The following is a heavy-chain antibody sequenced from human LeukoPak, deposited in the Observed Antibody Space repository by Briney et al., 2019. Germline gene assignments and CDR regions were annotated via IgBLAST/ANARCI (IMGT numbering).Heavy chain of an antibody. D-gene: IGHD1-1*01. V-gene: IGHV4-59*01. CDR3: ARATDDAFDI. Sequence: SETLSLTCTVSGGSISSYYWSWIRQPPGKGLEWIGYIYYSGSTNYNPSLKSRVTISVDTSKNQFSLKLSSVTAADTAVYYCARATDDAFDIWGQGTMVTVSS. CDR2: IYYSGST. CDR1: GGSISSYY. J-gene: IGHJ3*02.